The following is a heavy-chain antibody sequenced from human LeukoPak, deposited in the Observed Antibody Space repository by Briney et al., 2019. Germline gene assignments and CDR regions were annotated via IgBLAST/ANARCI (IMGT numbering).Heavy chain of an antibody. Sequence: KPGGSLRLSCAASGFTFSSYSMNWVRQAPGKGLEWVSSISFNTISRYYADSLKGRFTISRDDAKNSLYLQMNSLRAEDTAVYYCASNFDYDSSTFYYWGQGTLVTVSS. D-gene: IGHD3-22*01. V-gene: IGHV3-21*01. CDR2: ISFNTISR. CDR3: ASNFDYDSSTFYY. CDR1: GFTFSSYS. J-gene: IGHJ4*02.